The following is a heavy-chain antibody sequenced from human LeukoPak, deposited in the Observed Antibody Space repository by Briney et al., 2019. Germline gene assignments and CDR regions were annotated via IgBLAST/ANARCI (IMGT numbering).Heavy chain of an antibody. Sequence: GGSLRLSCAASEFSVGSNYMTWVRQAPGKGLEWVANIKHDGSEDYYLDSVKGRFTISRDNAKSSMWLQMNSLRDEDAAVYYCARDQTPFYWGQGSLVTVSS. CDR3: ARDQTPFY. V-gene: IGHV3-7*01. CDR1: EFSVGSNY. J-gene: IGHJ4*02. D-gene: IGHD2-15*01. CDR2: IKHDGSED.